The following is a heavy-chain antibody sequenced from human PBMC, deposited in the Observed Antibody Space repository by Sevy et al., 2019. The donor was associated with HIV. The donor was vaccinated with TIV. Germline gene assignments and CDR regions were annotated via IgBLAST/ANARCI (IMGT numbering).Heavy chain of an antibody. J-gene: IGHJ6*02. Sequence: AENLSLTCAVYGGSFSGYYWSWIRQSPGKGLERIGEINHNGDTNYKPSLKSRVSISADTSKKQFSLKVTSVTAADTAVYYAAREGGEDCHNNNNDSLVDGLDVWGQGATVPVSS. CDR1: GGSFSGYY. D-gene: IGHD3-10*01. CDR2: INHNGDT. V-gene: IGHV4-34*01. CDR3: AREGGEDCHNNNNDSLVDGLDV.